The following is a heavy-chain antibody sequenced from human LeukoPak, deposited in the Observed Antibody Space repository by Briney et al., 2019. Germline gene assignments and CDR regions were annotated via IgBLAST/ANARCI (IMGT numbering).Heavy chain of an antibody. V-gene: IGHV3-15*01. Sequence: PGGSLRLSCVASGFTFSDAWXXXXRQAXGXXLXXXGRIXXKVAGETTDYAAPVKXRFTISRDDSNNMLYLQMNSLKTEDTSVYYCTTDWGIPGGGGTCSSLWGQGTLVTVSS. CDR1: GFTFSDAW. CDR3: TTDWGIPGGGGTCSSL. J-gene: IGHJ4*02. D-gene: IGHD2-21*01. CDR2: IXXKVAGETT.